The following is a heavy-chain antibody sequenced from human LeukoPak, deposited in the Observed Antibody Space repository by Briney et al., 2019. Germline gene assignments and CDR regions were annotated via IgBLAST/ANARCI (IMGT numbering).Heavy chain of an antibody. V-gene: IGHV1-2*06. J-gene: IGHJ4*02. D-gene: IGHD3-3*01. Sequence: ASVKVSCKASGLTFTGYSLHWVRQAPGQGLEWMGRINPNNGDTNYAQKFQDRVTMTRDTSISTAYMELTSLRSDDTAVYYCARHGTYDFAEEWGQGTLVTVSA. CDR1: GLTFTGYS. CDR3: ARHGTYDFAEE. CDR2: INPNNGDT.